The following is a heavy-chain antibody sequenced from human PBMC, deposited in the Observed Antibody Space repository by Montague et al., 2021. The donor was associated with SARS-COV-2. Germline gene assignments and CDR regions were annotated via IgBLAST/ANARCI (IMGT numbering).Heavy chain of an antibody. D-gene: IGHD6-13*01. CDR3: ERDSIAAAGTDY. CDR2: INHSGST. CDR1: GGSFSGYY. Sequence: SETLSLTCAVYGGSFSGYYWSWIRQPPGKGLEWIGEINHSGSTNYNPSLKRRVTISVDTSKNQFSLKLSSVTAADTAVYYCERDSIAAAGTDYWGQGTLVTVSS. V-gene: IGHV4-34*01. J-gene: IGHJ4*02.